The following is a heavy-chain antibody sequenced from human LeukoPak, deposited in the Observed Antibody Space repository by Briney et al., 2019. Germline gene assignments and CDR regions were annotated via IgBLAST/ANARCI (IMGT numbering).Heavy chain of an antibody. CDR3: AKARSAVVEAATNY. D-gene: IGHD2-15*01. J-gene: IGHJ4*02. CDR2: ISGSGGTT. Sequence: GGSLRLSCAASGFTFSSYAMSWVRQAPGKGLEWVSVISGSGGTTYYADSVKGRFSISRDNSKNTLFLQMNSPTAEDTGVYYCAKARSAVVEAATNYWGQGTRVTVSS. CDR1: GFTFSSYA. V-gene: IGHV3-23*01.